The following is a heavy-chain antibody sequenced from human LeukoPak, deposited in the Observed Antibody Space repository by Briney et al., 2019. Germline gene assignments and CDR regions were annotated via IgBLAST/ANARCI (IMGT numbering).Heavy chain of an antibody. CDR2: IDPSDSYT. CDR1: GYSFPSYW. D-gene: IGHD3-9*01. CDR3: ARTYYDILTGYSLSDY. J-gene: IGHJ4*02. V-gene: IGHV5-10-1*01. Sequence: GESLRISCKGSGYSFPSYWITWVRQMPGKGLEWMGSIDPSDSYTNYSPSFQGHATISADKSISTAYLQWSSLMASDTAMYYCARTYYDILTGYSLSDYWGQGTLVTVSS.